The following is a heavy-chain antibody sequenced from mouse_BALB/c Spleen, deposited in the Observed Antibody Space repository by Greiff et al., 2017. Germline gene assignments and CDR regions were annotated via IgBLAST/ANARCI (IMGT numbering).Heavy chain of an antibody. J-gene: IGHJ4*01. CDR2: ISSGGSYT. V-gene: IGHV5-9-4*01. D-gene: IGHD2-4*01. CDR3: ARHGITTAMDY. Sequence: EVKVVESGGGLVKPGGSLKLSCAASGFTFSSYAMSWVRQSPEKRLEWVAEISSGGSYTYYPDTVTGRFTISRDNAKNTLYLQMSSLKSEDTAMYYCARHGITTAMDYWGQGTSVTVSS. CDR1: GFTFSSYA.